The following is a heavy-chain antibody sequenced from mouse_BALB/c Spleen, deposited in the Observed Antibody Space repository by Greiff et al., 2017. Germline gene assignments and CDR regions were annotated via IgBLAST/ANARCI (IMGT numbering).Heavy chain of an antibody. CDR3: ARYYYGSSYYYAMDY. CDR2: IDTSDSYT. Sequence: QVQLQQSGAELMKPGASVKISCKATGYTFSSYWIEWVKQRPGHGLEWIGEIDTSDSYTSYNQKFKGKATLTVDESSSTAYMQLSSLTSEDSAVYYCARYYYGSSYYYAMDYWGQGTSVTVSS. D-gene: IGHD1-1*01. V-gene: IGHV1-69*02. J-gene: IGHJ4*01. CDR1: GYTFSSYW.